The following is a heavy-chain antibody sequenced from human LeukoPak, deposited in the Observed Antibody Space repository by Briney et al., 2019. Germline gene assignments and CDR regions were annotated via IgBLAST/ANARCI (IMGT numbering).Heavy chain of an antibody. V-gene: IGHV4-59*08. Sequence: PSETLSLTCTVSAGSISSYYWGWIRQPPGKGLEWIGSIYSSGNTNDNPSLKSRLTISVNTSKNQFSLKLPSVTAADTAMYYCARGGVVVQDAFDIWGQGTMVTVSS. D-gene: IGHD1-1*01. CDR3: ARGGVVVQDAFDI. J-gene: IGHJ3*02. CDR2: IYSSGNT. CDR1: AGSISSYY.